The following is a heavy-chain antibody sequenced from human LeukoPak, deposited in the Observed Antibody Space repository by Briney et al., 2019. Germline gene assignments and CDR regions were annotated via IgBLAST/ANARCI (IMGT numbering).Heavy chain of an antibody. J-gene: IGHJ4*02. Sequence: ASVKVSCKASGXXXXXYXXXXXRQAXXXXXXXXXWMNPNSGNTGYAQKFQGRVTMTRNTSISTAYMELSSLRSEDTAVYYCARGLRRVGATDYWGQGTLVTVSS. D-gene: IGHD1-26*01. CDR1: GXXXXXYX. V-gene: IGHV1-8*01. CDR2: MNPNSGNT. CDR3: ARGLRRVGATDY.